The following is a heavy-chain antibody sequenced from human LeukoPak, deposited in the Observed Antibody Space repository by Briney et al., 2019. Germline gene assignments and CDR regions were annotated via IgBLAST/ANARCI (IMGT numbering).Heavy chain of an antibody. CDR1: GFTFSSYG. CDR2: ISGSGGST. V-gene: IGHV3-23*01. Sequence: GGSLRLSCAASGFTFSSYGMSWVRQAPGKGLEWVSAISGSGGSTYYADSVKGRFTISRDNSKNTLYLQMNSLRAEDTAVYYCAKGGYYYGSGSPRTFDYWGQGTLVTVSS. D-gene: IGHD3-10*01. CDR3: AKGGYYYGSGSPRTFDY. J-gene: IGHJ4*02.